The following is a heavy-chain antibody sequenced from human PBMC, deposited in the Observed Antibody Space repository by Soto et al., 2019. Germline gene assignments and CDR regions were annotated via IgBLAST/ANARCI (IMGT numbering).Heavy chain of an antibody. D-gene: IGHD3-16*01. V-gene: IGHV4-30-2*01. J-gene: IGHJ4*02. Sequence: TLSLTCAVSGGSISSGGYSWSWIRQPPGKGLEWIGYIYHSGSTYYNPSLKSRVTISVDTSKNQFSLKLRSVTAVDTAVYYCARIGGGGDMDYWGQGTLVTVSS. CDR3: ARIGGGGDMDY. CDR2: IYHSGST. CDR1: GGSISSGGYS.